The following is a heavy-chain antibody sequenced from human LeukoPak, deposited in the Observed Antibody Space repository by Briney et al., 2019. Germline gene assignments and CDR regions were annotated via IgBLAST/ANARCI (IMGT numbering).Heavy chain of an antibody. CDR1: GFTFSNAW. Sequence: GGSLRLSCAASGFTFSNAWMSWVRQAPGKGLEWVGRIKSKTDGGITDYAAPVKGRFTISRDDSKNTLYLQMNSLKTEDTAVYYCGSGGIGETWGQGTLVTVSS. CDR3: GSGGIGET. CDR2: IKSKTDGGIT. D-gene: IGHD3-10*01. J-gene: IGHJ5*02. V-gene: IGHV3-15*01.